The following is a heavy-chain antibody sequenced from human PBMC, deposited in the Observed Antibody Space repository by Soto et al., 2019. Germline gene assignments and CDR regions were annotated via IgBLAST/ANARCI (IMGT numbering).Heavy chain of an antibody. V-gene: IGHV3-30*04. J-gene: IGHJ4*02. D-gene: IGHD3-10*01. CDR1: GFTFSSYA. CDR3: AKDSGRGSADYYFDY. CDR2: ISYDGDDK. Sequence: QVQLVESGGGVVQPGRSLRLSCTASGFTFSSYAMHWVRQAPGKGLEWVAVISYDGDDKKFADSVKGRFTISRDNSKNTLFLQMNSLRPEDTAVYFCAKDSGRGSADYYFDYWGRGTLVTVSS.